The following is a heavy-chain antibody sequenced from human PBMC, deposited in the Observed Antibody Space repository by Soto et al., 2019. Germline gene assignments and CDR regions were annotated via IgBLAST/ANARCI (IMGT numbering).Heavy chain of an antibody. D-gene: IGHD6-19*01. J-gene: IGHJ4*02. V-gene: IGHV1-18*01. CDR1: GYTFTSYG. Sequence: ASVKVSCKASGYTFTSYGISWVRQAPGQGLDWMGWISGNSGNTKYAQNFQGRVTMTTDTSTTTAYMELRGLRSDDTAVYYCARSSGWSPVDYWGQGTLVTVSS. CDR3: ARSSGWSPVDY. CDR2: ISGNSGNT.